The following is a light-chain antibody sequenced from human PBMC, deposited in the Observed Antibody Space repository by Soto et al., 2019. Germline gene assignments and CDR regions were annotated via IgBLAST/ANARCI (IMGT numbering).Light chain of an antibody. CDR3: QKYGSSQGA. CDR1: QSVSSSY. J-gene: IGKJ1*01. CDR2: GES. V-gene: IGKV3-20*01. Sequence: VLTQSPGALSLSAGDSATLSCRDSQSVSSSYLAWYQQKPGQAPRILIYGESSRATGIPDRLSGSGSGTDFNLTVSRLEPEDFAVYYCQKYGSSQGAFGQGTKVDIK.